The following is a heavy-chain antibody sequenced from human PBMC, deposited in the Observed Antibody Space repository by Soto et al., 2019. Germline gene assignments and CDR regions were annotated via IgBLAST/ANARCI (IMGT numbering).Heavy chain of an antibody. V-gene: IGHV3-23*01. D-gene: IGHD4-17*01. J-gene: IGHJ4*02. CDR1: GFSFRDYG. Sequence: EVQLLEAGGGLVQPGGSLRLSCAASGFSFRDYGMSWVRQAPGKGLEWLSAIIGIGDKAYYADSVRGRFTISRDNSKNTLYMQLNDLGAEDTAIYYCANDYDYGDSLPFDYWGQGTLVTVSS. CDR2: IIGIGDKA. CDR3: ANDYDYGDSLPFDY.